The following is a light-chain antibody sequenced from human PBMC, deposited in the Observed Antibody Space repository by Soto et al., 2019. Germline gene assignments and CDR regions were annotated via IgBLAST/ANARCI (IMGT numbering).Light chain of an antibody. Sequence: DIQMTQSPSALSAAVGDRVTINCRASQIINTYLNWYQQIPGRAPRLLISVASSLQSGVPSRFSGSRSGTDFTLFISGRQPEDVATYYCRQGFNAPPTFGRGTKVEIK. CDR2: VAS. CDR1: QIINTY. J-gene: IGKJ4*02. V-gene: IGKV1-39*01. CDR3: RQGFNAPPT.